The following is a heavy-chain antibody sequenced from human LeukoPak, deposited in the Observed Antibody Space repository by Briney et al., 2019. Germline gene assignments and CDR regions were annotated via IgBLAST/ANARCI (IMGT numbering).Heavy chain of an antibody. Sequence: GASVKVSCKASGYTFTGYYMHWVRQAPGQGLEWMGRINPNSGGTNYAQKFQGRVTMTRDTSISTAYMELSRLRSDDTAVYYCARDLFTGGWYAWFGPWGQGTLVTVSS. CDR1: GYTFTGYY. V-gene: IGHV1-2*06. J-gene: IGHJ5*02. CDR2: INPNSGGT. CDR3: ARDLFTGGWYAWFGP. D-gene: IGHD6-19*01.